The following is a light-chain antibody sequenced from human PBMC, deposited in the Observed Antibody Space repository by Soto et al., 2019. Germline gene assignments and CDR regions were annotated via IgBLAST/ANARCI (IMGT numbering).Light chain of an antibody. CDR1: QDIRTS. CDR2: GAS. CDR3: QHYHNLPPFT. Sequence: DIQMTQSPSSLSASVGARVSITCQASQDIRTSLSWFQQKPGRAPRLLIYGASYLETGVPSRFRGSRSRTDFTFTISSLQPEDIATYYCQHYHNLPPFTFGPGTRVDVK. J-gene: IGKJ3*01. V-gene: IGKV1-33*01.